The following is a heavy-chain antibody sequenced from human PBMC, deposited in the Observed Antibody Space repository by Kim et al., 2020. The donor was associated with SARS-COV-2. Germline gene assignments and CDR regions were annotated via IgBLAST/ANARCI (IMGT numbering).Heavy chain of an antibody. J-gene: IGHJ4*02. CDR2: ISGSGGST. Sequence: GGSLRLSCAASGFTFSSYAMSWVRQAPGKGLEWVSAISGSGGSTYYADSVKGRFTISRDNSKNTLYLQMNSLRAEDTAVYYCAKDFKEYYYDSSGYYYLVSGNYWVPGTLVAVSS. CDR1: GFTFSSYA. D-gene: IGHD3-22*01. V-gene: IGHV3-23*01. CDR3: AKDFKEYYYDSSGYYYLVSGNY.